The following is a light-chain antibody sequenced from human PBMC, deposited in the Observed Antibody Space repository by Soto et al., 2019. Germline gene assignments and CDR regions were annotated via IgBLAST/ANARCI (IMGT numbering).Light chain of an antibody. J-gene: IGLJ1*01. CDR3: SSYTSSMTNV. Sequence: SALAQPSSGTGAAGRWISISYTRTSSDVGGYNSVSWYQHHPGKAPKLILYDVGDRPSGVSYRFSGSKSGNTASLTISGLQAADEADYFCSSYTSSMTNVFGSGTKVTVL. V-gene: IGLV2-14*03. CDR2: DVG. CDR1: SSDVGGYNS.